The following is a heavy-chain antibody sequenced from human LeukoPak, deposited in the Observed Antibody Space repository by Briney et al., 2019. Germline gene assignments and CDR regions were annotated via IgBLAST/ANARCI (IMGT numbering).Heavy chain of an antibody. V-gene: IGHV3-7*04. J-gene: IGHJ4*02. CDR3: TRVGYIDKGIDY. D-gene: IGHD5-24*01. Sequence: GGSLRLSCVASGFPFSSYWMTWGRQAPGKGLEWGANIKQDGSKKSYVDSVKGRFTISRANAKTSLYLQMNSLRAEDTAIYYCTRVGYIDKGIDYWGQGPLVTVSS. CDR1: GFPFSSYW. CDR2: IKQDGSKK.